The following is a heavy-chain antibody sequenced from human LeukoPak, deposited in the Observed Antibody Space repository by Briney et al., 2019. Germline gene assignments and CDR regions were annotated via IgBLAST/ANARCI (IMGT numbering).Heavy chain of an antibody. D-gene: IGHD3-10*01. CDR1: GGSFSGYY. Sequence: SETLSLTCAVYGGSFSGYYWSWIRQPPGKGLEWIGEINHSGSTNYNPSLKSRVTISVDTSKNQFSLKLSSVTAADTAVYYCARARGWFGELLPDYWGQGTLVTVSS. V-gene: IGHV4-34*01. CDR3: ARARGWFGELLPDY. CDR2: INHSGST. J-gene: IGHJ4*02.